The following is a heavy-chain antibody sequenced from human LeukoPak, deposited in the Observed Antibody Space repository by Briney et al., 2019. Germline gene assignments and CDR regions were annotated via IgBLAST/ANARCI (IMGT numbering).Heavy chain of an antibody. D-gene: IGHD3-10*01. CDR3: ARDSELKRTAISLVRGVRTRWGGQLTD. Sequence: GRSLRLSCAASGFTFNKYGMHWVRQAPGKGPEWVAVIWYDGSNKYYADSVEGRFTISRDNSKNTLHLQMNSLRGEDTAVYYCARDSELKRTAISLVRGVRTRWGGQLTDWGQGTLVTVSS. CDR1: GFTFNKYG. CDR2: IWYDGSNK. V-gene: IGHV3-33*01. J-gene: IGHJ4*02.